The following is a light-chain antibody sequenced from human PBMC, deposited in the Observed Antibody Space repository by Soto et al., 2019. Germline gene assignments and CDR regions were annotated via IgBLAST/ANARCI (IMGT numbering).Light chain of an antibody. CDR2: EGS. CDR1: SSDVGSYNL. V-gene: IGLV2-23*03. CDR3: CSYAHISTFVV. J-gene: IGLJ2*01. Sequence: QSALTQPASVSGSPGQSITISCTGTSSDVGSYNLVSWYQQHPGKAPKLMIYEGSKRPSGVSNRFSGSKSGNTASLTTSGLQAEDEADYYCCSYAHISTFVVFGGGTKLTVL.